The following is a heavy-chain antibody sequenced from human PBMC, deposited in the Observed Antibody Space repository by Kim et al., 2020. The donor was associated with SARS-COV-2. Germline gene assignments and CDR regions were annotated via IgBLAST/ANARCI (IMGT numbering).Heavy chain of an antibody. J-gene: IGHJ4*02. CDR1: GGSISSSSYY. V-gene: IGHV4-39*07. CDR3: ARDGDIVARSGSYPLLSRWYYFDY. CDR2: IYYSGST. Sequence: SETLSLTCTVSGGSISSSSYYWGWIRQPPGKGLEWIGSIYYSGSTYYNPSLKSRVTISVDTSKNQFSLKLSSVTAADTAVYYCARDGDIVARSGSYPLLSRWYYFDYWGQGTLVTISS. D-gene: IGHD5-12*01.